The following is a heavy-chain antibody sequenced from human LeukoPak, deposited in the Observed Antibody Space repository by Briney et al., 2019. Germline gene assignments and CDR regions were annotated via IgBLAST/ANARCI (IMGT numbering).Heavy chain of an antibody. CDR1: GYTFTSYY. Sequence: ASVKVSCKASGYTFTSYYMHWVRQAPGQGLEWMGIINPSGGSTRYAQKFQGRVTMTRDMSTSTVYMELSRLRSEDTAVYYCARDGPYCSGGSCYAKYYFDYWGQGSLVTVSS. V-gene: IGHV1-46*01. CDR2: INPSGGST. D-gene: IGHD2-15*01. J-gene: IGHJ4*02. CDR3: ARDGPYCSGGSCYAKYYFDY.